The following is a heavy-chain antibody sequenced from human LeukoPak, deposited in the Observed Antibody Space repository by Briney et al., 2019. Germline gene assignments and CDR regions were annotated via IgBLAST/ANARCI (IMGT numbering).Heavy chain of an antibody. D-gene: IGHD6-19*01. Sequence: PGGSLTLSCAASGFTFNNYAMSWVRQAPGKGLEWVSSIYHGVGKTKYADSVKGRFTISRDNSNNTLYLEMNSLRAEDTAVYYCTKHDAPAPWESLGWFNPWGQGTLVTVSS. CDR1: GFTFNNYA. CDR3: TKHDAPAPWESLGWFNP. CDR2: IYHGVGKT. J-gene: IGHJ5*02. V-gene: IGHV3-23*01.